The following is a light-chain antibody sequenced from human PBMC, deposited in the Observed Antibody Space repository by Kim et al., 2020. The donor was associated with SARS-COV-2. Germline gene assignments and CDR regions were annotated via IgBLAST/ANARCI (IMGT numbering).Light chain of an antibody. CDR3: SSYAGSNNRDNYV. CDR2: EVS. CDR1: SSDVGGYNY. V-gene: IGLV2-8*01. J-gene: IGLJ1*01. Sequence: QSALTQPPSASGSPGQSVTISCTGTSSDVGGYNYVSWYQQHPGKAPKLMIYEVSKRPSGVPDRFSGSKSGNTASLTVSGLQAEDEADYYCSSYAGSNNRDNYVFGTGTKVTVL.